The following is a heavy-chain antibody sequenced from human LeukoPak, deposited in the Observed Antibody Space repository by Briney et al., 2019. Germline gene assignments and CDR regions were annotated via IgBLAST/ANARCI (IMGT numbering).Heavy chain of an antibody. CDR3: AREKIDSSGSDPFDI. J-gene: IGHJ3*02. V-gene: IGHV3-74*01. CDR2: IYSDGSGT. D-gene: IGHD3-22*01. Sequence: GGSLRLSCAASGFTLRSYTMNWVRQAPGKGLVWVSRIYSDGSGTTYADSVKGRFTISRDNAKNTLYLQMNSLRVEDTAVYYCAREKIDSSGSDPFDIWGQGTMVTVSS. CDR1: GFTLRSYT.